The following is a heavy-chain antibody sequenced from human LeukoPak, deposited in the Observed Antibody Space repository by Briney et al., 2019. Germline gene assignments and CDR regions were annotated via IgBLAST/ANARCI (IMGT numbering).Heavy chain of an antibody. CDR1: GYIFTSYA. D-gene: IGHD3-9*01. CDR3: ALSLHTGYRAWFDP. V-gene: IGHV1-3*01. Sequence: ASVKVSCKASGYIFTSYAMNWVRQAPGQRLEWMGWINAGNGNTKYSQKFQGRVTITRDTSASTAYMELSSLRSEDTAVYYCALSLHTGYRAWFDPWGQGTLVTVSS. CDR2: INAGNGNT. J-gene: IGHJ5*02.